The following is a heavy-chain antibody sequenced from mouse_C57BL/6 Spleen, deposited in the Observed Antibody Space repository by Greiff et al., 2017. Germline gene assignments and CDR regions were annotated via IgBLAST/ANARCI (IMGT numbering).Heavy chain of an antibody. CDR3: ARENSNYEGAY. CDR2: ISYDGSN. CDR1: GYSITSGYY. Sequence: ESGPGLVKPSQSLSLTCSVTGYSITSGYYWNWIRQFPGNKLEWMGYISYDGSNNYNPSLKNRISITRDTSKNQFFLKLNSVTTEDTATYYCARENSNYEGAYWGQGTLVTVSA. D-gene: IGHD2-5*01. V-gene: IGHV3-6*01. J-gene: IGHJ3*01.